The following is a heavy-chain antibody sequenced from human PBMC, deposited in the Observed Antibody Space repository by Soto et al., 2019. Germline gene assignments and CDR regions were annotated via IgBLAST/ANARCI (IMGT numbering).Heavy chain of an antibody. V-gene: IGHV5-10-1*01. Sequence: GESLKISCKGSGYSFTSYWISWVRQMPGKGLEWKGRLDPSPSHTNFSPSLQGHVTISADKSISTAYLQWSSLKASDTAMYYCXRLYYDSSGYHYYYYYGMDVWGQGTTVTVSS. D-gene: IGHD3-22*01. CDR1: GYSFTSYW. CDR2: LDPSPSHT. CDR3: XRLYYDSSGYHYYYYYGMDV. J-gene: IGHJ6*02.